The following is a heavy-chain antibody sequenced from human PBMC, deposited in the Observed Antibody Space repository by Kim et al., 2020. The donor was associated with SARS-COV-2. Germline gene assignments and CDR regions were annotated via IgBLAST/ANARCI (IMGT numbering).Heavy chain of an antibody. CDR1: GYTFTSYG. V-gene: IGHV1-18*04. CDR3: ARGRITIFGVEYYYYGMDV. CDR2: ISAYNGNT. Sequence: ASVKVSCKASGYTFTSYGISWVRQAPGQGLDWMGWISAYNGNTNYAQKLQGRVTMTTDTSTSTAYMELRSLRSDDTAVYYCARGRITIFGVEYYYYGMDVWGQGTTVTVSS. D-gene: IGHD3-3*01. J-gene: IGHJ6*02.